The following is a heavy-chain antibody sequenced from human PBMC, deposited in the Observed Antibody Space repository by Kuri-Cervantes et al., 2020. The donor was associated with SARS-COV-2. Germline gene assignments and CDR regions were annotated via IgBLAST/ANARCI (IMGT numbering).Heavy chain of an antibody. Sequence: ETLSLTCAASGFHFSSYSMNWVRQAPGKGLEWVSYISSSGSTIFYADSVKGRFTISRDNAKNSLYLQMNSLRAEDTAVYYCARQVLTMAGWIDSWGQGTLVTVSS. V-gene: IGHV3-48*01. CDR1: GFHFSSYS. CDR2: ISSSGSTI. CDR3: ARQVLTMAGWIDS. J-gene: IGHJ5*01. D-gene: IGHD6-19*01.